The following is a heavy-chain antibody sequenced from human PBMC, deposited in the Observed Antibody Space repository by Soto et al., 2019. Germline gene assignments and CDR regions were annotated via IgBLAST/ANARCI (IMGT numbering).Heavy chain of an antibody. CDR3: AREKARSVVTDYYYYYYGMDV. CDR2: IIPIFGTA. V-gene: IGHV1-69*13. CDR1: GGTFSSYA. D-gene: IGHD2-15*01. Sequence: ASVKVSCTASGGTFSSYAISWVRQAPGQGLEWMGGIIPIFGTANYAQKFQGRVTITADESTSTAYMELSSLRSEDTAVYYCAREKARSVVTDYYYYYYGMDVWGQGTTVTVSS. J-gene: IGHJ6*02.